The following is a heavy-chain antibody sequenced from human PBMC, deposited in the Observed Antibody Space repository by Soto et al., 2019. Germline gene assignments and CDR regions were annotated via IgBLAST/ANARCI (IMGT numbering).Heavy chain of an antibody. CDR3: ARIKGVADYEHDAFDI. V-gene: IGHV3-30-3*01. J-gene: IGHJ3*02. CDR2: ISYDGSNE. D-gene: IGHD4-17*01. Sequence: QVQLVESGGGVVQPGTSLRLSCAASGFTFSFYAMHWVRQAPGKGLEWVAVISYDGSNEYFADSVKGRFTISRDNSKNTLYLQMNSLRAEDTAVYYCARIKGVADYEHDAFDIWGQGTMVTVSS. CDR1: GFTFSFYA.